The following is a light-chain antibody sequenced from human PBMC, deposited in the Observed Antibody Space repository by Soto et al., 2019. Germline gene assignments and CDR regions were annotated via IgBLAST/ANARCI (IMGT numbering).Light chain of an antibody. CDR1: SSDVGNYNY. CDR2: DVS. Sequence: QSALTQPASVSGSPGQSIAISCTGTSSDVGNYNYVSWYQQHPGKAHKLMIYDVSNRPSGVSNRFSGSKSGNTASLTISGLQAEDEADYYCNSYTSSGTYVFGTGTKVTVL. V-gene: IGLV2-14*03. J-gene: IGLJ1*01. CDR3: NSYTSSGTYV.